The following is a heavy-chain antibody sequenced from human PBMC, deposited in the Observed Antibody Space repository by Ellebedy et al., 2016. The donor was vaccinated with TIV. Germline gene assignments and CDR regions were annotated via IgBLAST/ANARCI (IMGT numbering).Heavy chain of an antibody. CDR3: ARNIRITMVRGVITNWFDP. CDR1: GGSISSYY. V-gene: IGHV4-59*08. J-gene: IGHJ5*02. Sequence: MPGGSLRLSCTLSGGSISSYYWSWIRQPPGKGLEWIGYIYYSGSTNYNPSLKSRVTISVDTSKNQFSLRLSSLTAADTAVYYCARNIRITMVRGVITNWFDPWGQGTLVTVSS. D-gene: IGHD3-10*01. CDR2: IYYSGST.